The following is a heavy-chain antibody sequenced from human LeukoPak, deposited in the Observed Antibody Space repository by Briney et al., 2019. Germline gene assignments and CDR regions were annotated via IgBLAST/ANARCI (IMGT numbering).Heavy chain of an antibody. D-gene: IGHD6-19*01. CDR2: INSDGSST. CDR1: GFTFSNYW. CDR3: AKRYGSSGFNWFDP. Sequence: GGSLRLSCEASGFTFSNYWMHWVRQAPGKGLVWVSRINSDGSSTTYADSVKGRFTISRDNSKNTLYLQMNSLRAEDTAVYYCAKRYGSSGFNWFDPWGQGTLVTVSS. J-gene: IGHJ5*02. V-gene: IGHV3-74*01.